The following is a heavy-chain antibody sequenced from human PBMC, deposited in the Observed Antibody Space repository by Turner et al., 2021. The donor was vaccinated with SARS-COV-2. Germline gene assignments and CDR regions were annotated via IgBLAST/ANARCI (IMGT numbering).Heavy chain of an antibody. J-gene: IGHJ4*02. D-gene: IGHD3-3*01. CDR2: ISVSGGST. V-gene: IGHV3-23*01. Sequence: EVHLLESGGGLVPPGGSLRLSCAASGFTFSNSAMSWVRQAPGKGLEWVSTISVSGGSTYYADSVKGRFTISRDNSKNTLYLQMNSLRAEDTAVYYCAKAQLGYYLGVDYWGQGTLVTVSS. CDR1: GFTFSNSA. CDR3: AKAQLGYYLGVDY.